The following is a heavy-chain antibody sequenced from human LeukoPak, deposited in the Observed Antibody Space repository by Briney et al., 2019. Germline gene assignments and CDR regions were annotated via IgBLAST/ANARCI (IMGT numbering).Heavy chain of an antibody. J-gene: IGHJ6*02. CDR1: GFTFSSYA. CDR2: ISYDGSNK. CDR3: AREGTVVVPAAIARYIYYGMDV. Sequence: GGSLRLSCAASGFTFSSYAMHWVRQAPGKGLEWVAVISYDGSNKYYADSVKGRFTISRDNSKNTLYLQMNSLRAEDTAVYYCAREGTVVVPAAIARYIYYGMDVWGQGTTVTVSS. D-gene: IGHD2-2*01. V-gene: IGHV3-30-3*01.